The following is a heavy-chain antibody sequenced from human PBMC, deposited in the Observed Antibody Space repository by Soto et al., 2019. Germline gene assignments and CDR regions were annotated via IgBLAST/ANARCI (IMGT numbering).Heavy chain of an antibody. CDR3: ATYSGGWSVNFDF. CDR2: IWYDGSNK. CDR1: GFTFSSYG. V-gene: IGHV3-33*01. Sequence: VGSLRLSCAASGFTFSSYGMHWVRQAPGKGLEWVAVIWYDGSNKYYADSVKGRFTISRDNSKNTLYLQMNSLRAEDTAVYYCATYSGGWSVNFDFWGQGTLVTVYS. D-gene: IGHD6-19*01. J-gene: IGHJ4*02.